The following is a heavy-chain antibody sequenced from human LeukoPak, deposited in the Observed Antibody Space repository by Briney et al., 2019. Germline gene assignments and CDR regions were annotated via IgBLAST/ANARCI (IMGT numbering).Heavy chain of an antibody. CDR1: GASISSSSYD. Sequence: SETLSLTCTVAGASISSSSYDWGWIRQPPGKGLEWIGSIYYSGSTYYNPSLKSRVTISVDTSKNQFSLKLSSVTAADTAVYYCASYWAGATSFDYWGQGTLVTVSS. J-gene: IGHJ4*02. CDR3: ASYWAGATSFDY. CDR2: IYYSGST. D-gene: IGHD1-26*01. V-gene: IGHV4-39*01.